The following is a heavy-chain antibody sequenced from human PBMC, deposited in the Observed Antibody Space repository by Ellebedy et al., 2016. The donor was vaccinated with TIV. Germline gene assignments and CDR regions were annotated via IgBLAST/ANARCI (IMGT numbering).Heavy chain of an antibody. J-gene: IGHJ4*02. V-gene: IGHV1-69*06. CDR3: AREGGVYYFDY. CDR1: GGTFSSYA. Sequence: AALVKVSCKASGGTFSSYAIGWVRQAPGQGLEWMGVIIPISGTTVYAQKFQGRVTITADKSTSTGYMELTSLGLEDTAVYYCAREGGVYYFDYWGQGTLVTVSS. D-gene: IGHD2-8*02. CDR2: IIPISGTT.